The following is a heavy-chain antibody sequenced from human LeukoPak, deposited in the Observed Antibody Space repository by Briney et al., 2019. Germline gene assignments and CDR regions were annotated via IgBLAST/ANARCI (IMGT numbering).Heavy chain of an antibody. CDR1: GYTFTSYD. CDR2: MNPNSGNT. V-gene: IGHV1-8*01. CDR3: ARGQLQRYSSSWSDY. J-gene: IGHJ4*02. Sequence: RASVTVSCKASGYTFTSYDINWVRQAPGQGLEWMGWMNPNSGNTGYAQKFQGRVTMTRNTSISTAYMELSSLRSEDTAVYYCARGQLQRYSSSWSDYWGQGTLVTVSS. D-gene: IGHD6-13*01.